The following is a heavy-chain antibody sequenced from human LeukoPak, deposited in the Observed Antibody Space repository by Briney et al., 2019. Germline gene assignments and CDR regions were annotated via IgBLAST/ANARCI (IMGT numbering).Heavy chain of an antibody. CDR2: INPNSGGT. V-gene: IGHV1-2*02. CDR1: GYTFTGYY. CDR3: ARENYLATEIIGKNWFDP. J-gene: IGHJ5*02. Sequence: ASVKVSCKASGYTFTGYYMHWVRQAPGQGLEWMGWINPNSGGTNYAQKFQGRVTMTRDTSISTAYMELSRLRSDDTAVYYCARENYLATEIIGKNWFDPWGQGALVTVSS. D-gene: IGHD3-3*02.